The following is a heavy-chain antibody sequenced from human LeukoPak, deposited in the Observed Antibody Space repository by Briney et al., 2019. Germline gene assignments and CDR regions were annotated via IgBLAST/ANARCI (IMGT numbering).Heavy chain of an antibody. Sequence: KPSQTLSLTCTVSGGSINSGGYYWSWIRQLPGKGLEWIGHIYYSGSAYYNPSLKSRVTMSVDTSNQFSLRLSSVTAADTAVYSCARSEGDYSDVLTGINWFDPWGQGTLVTVSS. CDR1: GGSINSGGYY. V-gene: IGHV4-31*02. CDR2: IYYSGSA. J-gene: IGHJ5*02. D-gene: IGHD3-9*01. CDR3: ARSEGDYSDVLTGINWFDP.